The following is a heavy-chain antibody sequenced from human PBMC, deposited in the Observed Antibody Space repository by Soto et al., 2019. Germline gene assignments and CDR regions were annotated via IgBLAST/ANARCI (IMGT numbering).Heavy chain of an antibody. D-gene: IGHD1-20*01. CDR1: GFTFSSYA. Sequence: GGSLRLSCAASGFTFSSYAMSWVRQAPGKGLEWVSAISGSGGSTYYADSVKGRFTISRDHSKNTLYLQMNSLRAEDTAVYYCAKDEGSVFWGYNFLGNHYFDYWGQGTLVTVSS. CDR2: ISGSGGST. J-gene: IGHJ4*02. V-gene: IGHV3-23*01. CDR3: AKDEGSVFWGYNFLGNHYFDY.